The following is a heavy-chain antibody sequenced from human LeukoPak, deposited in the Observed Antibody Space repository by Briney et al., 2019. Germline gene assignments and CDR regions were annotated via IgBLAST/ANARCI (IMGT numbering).Heavy chain of an antibody. J-gene: IGHJ5*02. CDR1: GGSISSNY. V-gene: IGHV4-4*07. CDR2: IYTSGST. Sequence: SETLSLTCTVSGGSISSNYWSWIRQPAGKGLEWIGRIYTSGSTNYNPSLKSRVTMSVDTSKNQFSLKLSSVTAADTAVYYCARGEITMVRGVPRGWFDPWGQGTLVTVSS. D-gene: IGHD3-10*01. CDR3: ARGEITMVRGVPRGWFDP.